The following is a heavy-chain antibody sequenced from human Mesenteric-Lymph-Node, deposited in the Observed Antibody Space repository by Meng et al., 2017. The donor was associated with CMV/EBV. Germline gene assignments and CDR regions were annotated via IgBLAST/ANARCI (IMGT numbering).Heavy chain of an antibody. CDR1: GFSLRNYW. CDR3: TTDWYFKNLFDY. J-gene: IGHJ4*02. V-gene: IGHV3-74*01. Sequence: GGSLRLSCAASGFSLRNYWVSWVRQAPGKGLVWVSRISSDGTGRYFADSVKGRFTISRDNAKNTVYLQMNSLTTEDTAVYYCTTDWYFKNLFDYWGQGTLVTVSS. CDR2: ISSDGTGR. D-gene: IGHD2/OR15-2a*01.